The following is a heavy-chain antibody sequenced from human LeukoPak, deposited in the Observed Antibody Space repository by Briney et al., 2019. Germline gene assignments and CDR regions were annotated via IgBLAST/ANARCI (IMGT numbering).Heavy chain of an antibody. V-gene: IGHV5-51*01. Sequence: GESLKISCKGSGYSFTTYWIGWVRQMPGKGLEWMGIIYPDDSDTRYSPSFQGQVTISADKSISTAYLQWSSLKASDTAMYYCARLPTVTSNRIHDGMDVWGQGTTDTVSS. J-gene: IGHJ6*02. CDR2: IYPDDSDT. CDR1: GYSFTTYW. CDR3: ARLPTVTSNRIHDGMDV. D-gene: IGHD4-17*01.